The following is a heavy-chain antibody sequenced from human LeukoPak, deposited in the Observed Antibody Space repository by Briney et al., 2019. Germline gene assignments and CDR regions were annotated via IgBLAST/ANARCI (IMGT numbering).Heavy chain of an antibody. Sequence: GGSLRLSCAASGFTFSSYAMSWVRQAPGKGLEWVSAISGGGGSTYYADSVKGRFTISRDNSKNTLYLQMNSLRAEDTAVYCCAKFPTTDSSGYYYVSGAFDIWGQGTMVTVSS. J-gene: IGHJ3*02. CDR3: AKFPTTDSSGYYYVSGAFDI. D-gene: IGHD3-22*01. V-gene: IGHV3-23*01. CDR2: ISGGGGST. CDR1: GFTFSSYA.